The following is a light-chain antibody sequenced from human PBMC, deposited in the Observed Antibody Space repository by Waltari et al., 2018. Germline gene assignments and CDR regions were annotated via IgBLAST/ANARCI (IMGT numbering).Light chain of an antibody. CDR3: GTWDATLSAGV. Sequence: QSVLTQPPSVSAAPGQKVTISCSGSYSNIGNNYVSWYQQLPGTAPKLLIYDINNRPSGIPDRFSGSNAGASATLGITGLQTGDEADYYCGTWDATLSAGVFGGGTKVTVL. CDR2: DIN. V-gene: IGLV1-51*01. J-gene: IGLJ3*02. CDR1: YSNIGNNY.